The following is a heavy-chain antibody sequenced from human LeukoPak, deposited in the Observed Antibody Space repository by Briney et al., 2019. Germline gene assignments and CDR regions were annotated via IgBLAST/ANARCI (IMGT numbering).Heavy chain of an antibody. CDR2: IYYNGNT. CDR3: ARGRSNYYGMDV. V-gene: IGHV4-59*01. J-gene: IGHJ6*02. Sequence: SETLSLICSVSDGSINSYYWNWIRRPPGKGLEWIGYIYYNGNTNYSPSFKSRVTMSVDTSKNLFSLKVSSVTAADTAVYYCARGRSNYYGMDVWGQGTTVTVSS. D-gene: IGHD1-26*01. CDR1: DGSINSYY.